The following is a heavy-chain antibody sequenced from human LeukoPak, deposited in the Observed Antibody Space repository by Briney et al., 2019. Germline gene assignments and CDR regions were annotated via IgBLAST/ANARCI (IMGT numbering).Heavy chain of an antibody. CDR3: ARGPGSSGGAYVGDY. V-gene: IGHV3-21*01. CDR2: ISKSGTYI. Sequence: PGGSLRLSCAASGFTFRDYTMNWVRQAPGKGLEWVSAISKSGTYIKYADSVKGRFTVSRDNAKNSLFLQMNSLRVEDTAVYYCARGPGSSGGAYVGDYWGHGTLVTVSS. J-gene: IGHJ4*01. CDR1: GFTFRDYT. D-gene: IGHD3-22*01.